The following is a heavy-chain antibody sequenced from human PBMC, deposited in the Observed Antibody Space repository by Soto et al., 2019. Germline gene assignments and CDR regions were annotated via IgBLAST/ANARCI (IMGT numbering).Heavy chain of an antibody. Sequence: EVQLLESGGGLVQPGGSLRLSCAASGFTFSSYAMSWVRQAPGKGLEWVSAISGSGGSTYYADSVKGRFTISGDNSKNTLYLKMNSLRAEDTAVYYCATDYYYDSSSVAFWGQGTLVTVSS. J-gene: IGHJ4*02. V-gene: IGHV3-23*01. CDR2: ISGSGGST. CDR1: GFTFSSYA. CDR3: ATDYYYDSSSVAF. D-gene: IGHD3-22*01.